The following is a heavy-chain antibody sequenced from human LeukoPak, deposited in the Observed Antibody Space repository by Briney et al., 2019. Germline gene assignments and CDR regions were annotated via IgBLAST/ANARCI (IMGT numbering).Heavy chain of an antibody. V-gene: IGHV1-69*06. CDR1: GDTFSNYA. CDR2: IIPLSSTI. CDR3: TRRWLRLGWSKLYFDR. D-gene: IGHD5-12*01. J-gene: IGHJ4*02. Sequence: SVKVSCKASGDTFSNYAITWVRQAPGQGLEWMGGIIPLSSTINYAQKFLGRVAITADKSTSTVYMELSSLRSDDTALYYCTRRWLRLGWSKLYFDRWGQGTLVTVSS.